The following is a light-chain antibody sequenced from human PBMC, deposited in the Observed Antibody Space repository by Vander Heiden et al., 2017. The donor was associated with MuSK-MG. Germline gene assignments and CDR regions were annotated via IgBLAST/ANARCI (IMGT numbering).Light chain of an antibody. J-gene: IGKJ2*01. V-gene: IGKV1-39*01. CDR3: QQSDSTPHA. CDR1: QSISSY. Sequence: DIQMTPSPSSLSASVGDRVTITCRASQSISSYLNWYQQKPGKAPKLLIYAASSLQSGVRSRLSGSGSGTDFSRTISRLLREGFATCCCQQSDSTPHAFGQGTKLEIK. CDR2: AAS.